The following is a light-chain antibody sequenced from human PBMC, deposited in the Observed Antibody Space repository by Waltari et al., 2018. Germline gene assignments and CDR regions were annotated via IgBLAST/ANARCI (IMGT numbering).Light chain of an antibody. V-gene: IGLV1-44*01. Sequence: QSVLTQAPSASGTPGQRVPISCSGGSSNIGSKPVSWYQQLPGAAPKLLIYSNDRRPSGVPDRFSGSKSGTSASLAISGLQSEDEADYYCSSWDDSLSGRVFGPGTRVTVL. CDR2: SND. CDR3: SSWDDSLSGRV. CDR1: SSNIGSKP. J-gene: IGLJ1*01.